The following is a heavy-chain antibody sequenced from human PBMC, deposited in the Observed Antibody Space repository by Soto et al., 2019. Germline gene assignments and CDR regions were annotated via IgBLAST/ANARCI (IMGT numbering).Heavy chain of an antibody. CDR1: GYTFTSYA. Sequence: QVQLVQSGAEVKKPGASVKVSCKASGYTFTSYAMHWVRQAPGQRLEWMGWINAGNGNTKYSQKFQGRVTITRDTYASTAYMELISLRSEDTAVYYCARDPAGMLALGDYCGQGTLVTVSS. D-gene: IGHD6-13*01. V-gene: IGHV1-3*01. CDR3: ARDPAGMLALGDY. CDR2: INAGNGNT. J-gene: IGHJ4*02.